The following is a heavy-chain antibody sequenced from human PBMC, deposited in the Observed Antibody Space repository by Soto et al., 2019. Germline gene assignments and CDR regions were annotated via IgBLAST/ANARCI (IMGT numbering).Heavy chain of an antibody. D-gene: IGHD3-10*01. CDR1: GFNFIRKY. Sequence: EVQLVESGGGLIQPGGSLRLSCAASGFNFIRKYMIWVRQAPGKGLEWVSILYSGGTTYYADSVKGRFTISRDTSENTLYLQMNSLRAEDTAVYYCARGLYDSGSFYFDFWGQGNLVTVSS. CDR3: ARGLYDSGSFYFDF. CDR2: LYSGGTT. V-gene: IGHV3-53*01. J-gene: IGHJ4*02.